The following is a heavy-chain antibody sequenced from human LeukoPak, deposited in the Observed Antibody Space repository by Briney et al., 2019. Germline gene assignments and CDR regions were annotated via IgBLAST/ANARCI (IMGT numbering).Heavy chain of an antibody. J-gene: IGHJ4*02. CDR3: VRGDCSSISCCSTAH. V-gene: IGHV4-34*01. D-gene: IGHD2-2*01. Sequence: PSETLSLTCAVYGGSFSGYYWTWIRQPPGKGLEWIGEINHSGSTDYNPSLKSRVAISVDTSKNEFSLKLSSVTAADTALYYCVRGDCSSISCCSTAHWGQGTRVTVSS. CDR1: GGSFSGYY. CDR2: INHSGST.